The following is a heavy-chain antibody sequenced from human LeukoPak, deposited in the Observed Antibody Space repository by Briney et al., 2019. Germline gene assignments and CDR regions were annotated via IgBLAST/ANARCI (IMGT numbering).Heavy chain of an antibody. J-gene: IGHJ4*02. Sequence: SVKVSCKASGGTFSSYAISWVRQAPGQGLEWMGGIIPIFGTANYAQKFQGRVTITADESTSTAYMELSSLRSEDTAVYYCARVLITGRGYYYDSSGYSFDYWGQGTLVTVSS. CDR1: GGTFSSYA. CDR2: IIPIFGTA. V-gene: IGHV1-69*13. D-gene: IGHD3-22*01. CDR3: ARVLITGRGYYYDSSGYSFDY.